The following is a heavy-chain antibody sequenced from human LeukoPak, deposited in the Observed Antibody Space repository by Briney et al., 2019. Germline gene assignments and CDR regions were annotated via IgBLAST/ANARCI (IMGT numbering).Heavy chain of an antibody. Sequence: SETLSLTCAVSGYSISSGYYWGWIRQPPGKGLEWIGSIYHSGSTYYNPSLKSRVTISVDTSKNQFSLRLSSVTAADTAVYYCARRTGYRAFDIWGQGTMVTVSS. V-gene: IGHV4-38-2*01. D-gene: IGHD6-13*01. CDR3: ARRTGYRAFDI. J-gene: IGHJ3*02. CDR1: GYSISSGYY. CDR2: IYHSGST.